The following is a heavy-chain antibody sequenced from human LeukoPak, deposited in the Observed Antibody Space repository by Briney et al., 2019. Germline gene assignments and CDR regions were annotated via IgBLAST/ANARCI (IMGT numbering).Heavy chain of an antibody. V-gene: IGHV3-30*04. D-gene: IGHD3-10*01. CDR3: AKRGVGYYFDH. J-gene: IGHJ4*02. Sequence: GGSLRLSCAASGFSFSSYAMHWFRQAPGKGLEWMALISYDASIIYYADSVRGRFTISRDNSKDTLYLQMNSLRAEDTAVYYCAKRGVGYYFDHWGQGNLVTVSS. CDR1: GFSFSSYA. CDR2: ISYDASII.